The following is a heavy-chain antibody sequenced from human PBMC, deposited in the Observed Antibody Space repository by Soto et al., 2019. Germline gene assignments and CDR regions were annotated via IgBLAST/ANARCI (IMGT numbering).Heavy chain of an antibody. J-gene: IGHJ5*02. CDR2: IYSSGST. V-gene: IGHV4-4*07. CDR3: ARKGYDGGWFDP. CDR1: GASITNNY. D-gene: IGHD5-12*01. Sequence: QVQLQESGPGLVKPSETLSLTCTVSGASITNNYWSWIRQSAGKGLEYIGRIYSSGSTIYNPSLKRRVTMSVDTSKNQFSLKLTSVTAADTAVYYCARKGYDGGWFDPWGQGTLVTVSS.